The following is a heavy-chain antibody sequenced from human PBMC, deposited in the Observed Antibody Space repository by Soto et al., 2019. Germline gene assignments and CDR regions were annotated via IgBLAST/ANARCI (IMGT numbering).Heavy chain of an antibody. CDR2: VYSGGST. CDR3: ARFRAHRISRVRGVIHESVGGYGMDV. V-gene: IGHV3-53*01. CDR1: GFTVSSNY. J-gene: IGHJ6*02. Sequence: EVQLVESGGGLIQPGGSLRLSCAASGFTVSSNYMSWVRQAPGKGLEWVSVVYSGGSTYFADSVKGRFTIARDNSKNTLNVQMKSLKAEDTAVYYCARFRAHRISRVRGVIHESVGGYGMDVWGQGTTVTVSS. D-gene: IGHD3-10*01.